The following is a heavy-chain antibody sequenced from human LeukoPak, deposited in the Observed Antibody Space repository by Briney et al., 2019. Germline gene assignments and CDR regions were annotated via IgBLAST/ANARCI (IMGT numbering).Heavy chain of an antibody. J-gene: IGHJ4*02. CDR2: IYYSGST. CDR1: GGSISSSSYY. CDR3: ARVGGPITMVRGVIIKSEYYFDY. D-gene: IGHD3-10*01. Sequence: PSETLSLTCTVSGGSISSSSYYWGWIRQPPGKGLEWIGSIYYSGSTNYNPSLKSRVTISVDTSKNQFSLKLSSVTAADTAVYYCARVGGPITMVRGVIIKSEYYFDYWGQGTLVTVSS. V-gene: IGHV4-39*07.